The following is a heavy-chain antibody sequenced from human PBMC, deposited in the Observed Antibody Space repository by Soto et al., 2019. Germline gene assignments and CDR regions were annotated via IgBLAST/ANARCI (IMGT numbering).Heavy chain of an antibody. V-gene: IGHV3-48*03. Sequence: HPGGSLRLSCAASGFTFSSYEMNWVRQAPGKGLEWVSYISSSGSTIYYADSVKGRFTISRDNAKNSLYLQMNSLRAEDTAVYYCARSKVVPAAIRGYYGMDVWGQGTTVTVSS. D-gene: IGHD2-2*02. CDR2: ISSSGSTI. CDR3: ARSKVVPAAIRGYYGMDV. J-gene: IGHJ6*02. CDR1: GFTFSSYE.